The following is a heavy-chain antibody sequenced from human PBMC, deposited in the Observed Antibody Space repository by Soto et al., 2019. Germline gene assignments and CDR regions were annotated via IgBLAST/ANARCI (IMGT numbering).Heavy chain of an antibody. J-gene: IGHJ4*02. CDR1: GFTFSSYA. CDR2: ISGSGGST. CDR3: ARLGYCSGGSCYRPFDY. V-gene: IGHV3-23*01. D-gene: IGHD2-15*01. Sequence: PGGSLRLSCAASGFTFSSYAMSWVRQAPGKGLEWVSAISGSGGSTYYADSVKGRFTISRDNSKNTLYLQMNSLRAEDTAVYYCARLGYCSGGSCYRPFDYWGQGTLVTVSS.